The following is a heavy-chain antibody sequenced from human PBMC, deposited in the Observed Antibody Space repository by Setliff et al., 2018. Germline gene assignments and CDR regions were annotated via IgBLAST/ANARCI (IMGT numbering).Heavy chain of an antibody. D-gene: IGHD2-15*01. CDR2: IIPMFGTT. CDR1: GGTFSTYA. J-gene: IGHJ5*02. Sequence: SVKVSCKASGGTFSTYAINWVRQAPGQGLEWMGGIIPMFGTTNYARKFQGRVTITADESTNTAYMELSSLRSDDTAVFYCAREVVVVAPPAAHCFDPWGQGTLVTVSS. CDR3: AREVVVVAPPAAHCFDP. V-gene: IGHV1-69*13.